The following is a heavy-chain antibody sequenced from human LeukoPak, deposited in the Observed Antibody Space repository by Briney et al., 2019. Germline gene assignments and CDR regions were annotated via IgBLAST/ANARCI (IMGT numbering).Heavy chain of an antibody. D-gene: IGHD6-19*01. CDR3: ASLLVAGVASVDY. CDR2: ISYDGSNK. V-gene: IGHV3-30*04. CDR1: GFTFSSYA. Sequence: PGGSLRLSCAASGFTFSSYAMHWVRQAPGKGLEWVAVISYDGSNKYYADSVKGRFTISRDNAKNSMFLQMNSLRAEDTAVYYCASLLVAGVASVDYWGQGTLVTVSS. J-gene: IGHJ4*02.